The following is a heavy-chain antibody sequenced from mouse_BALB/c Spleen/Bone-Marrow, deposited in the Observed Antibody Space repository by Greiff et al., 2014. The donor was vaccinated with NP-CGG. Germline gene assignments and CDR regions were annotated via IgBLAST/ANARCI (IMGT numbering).Heavy chain of an antibody. V-gene: IGHV14-3*02. Sequence: VQVKGTGGEVVEPGASVKLSCTGSGFNIKDTYMHWGKPRPEQGLEWIGRIDPANGNTKYDPKFQGKATITADTSSNTAYLQLRSLTSEDTAVYYCARYNYGSRQFAYWGQGTLVTVSA. J-gene: IGHJ3*01. CDR3: ARYNYGSRQFAY. D-gene: IGHD1-1*01. CDR2: IDPANGNT. CDR1: GFNIKDTY.